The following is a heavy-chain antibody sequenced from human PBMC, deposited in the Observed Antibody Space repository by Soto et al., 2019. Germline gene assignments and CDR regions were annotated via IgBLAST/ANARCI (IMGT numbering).Heavy chain of an antibody. CDR3: ARAGDDCSNARCYMIYY. J-gene: IGHJ4*01. D-gene: IGHD2-2*02. Sequence: SVMLSWKDSGCTFSCYSKPWVRPASGRRPECMGWINTGNGNTKYSENFQGRATITRDTSASTVYMELSSVGSADTAVYYCARAGDDCSNARCYMIYYWG. V-gene: IGHV1-3*04. CDR1: GCTFSCYS. CDR2: INTGNGNT.